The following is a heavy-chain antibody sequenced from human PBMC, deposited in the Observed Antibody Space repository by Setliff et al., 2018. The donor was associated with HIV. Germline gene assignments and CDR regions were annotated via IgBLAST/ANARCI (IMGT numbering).Heavy chain of an antibody. J-gene: IGHJ4*02. D-gene: IGHD2-15*01. CDR3: ARDRGGSWTFDH. CDR1: GGTFSSYA. V-gene: IGHV1-69*10. Sequence: GASVKVSCKASGGTFSSYAISWVRQAPGQGLEWMGGIIPILGIANYAQKFQDRVALTRDTSTGTVYMELRSLRSEDTAVYYCARDRGGSWTFDHWGQGTLVTVSS. CDR2: IIPILGIA.